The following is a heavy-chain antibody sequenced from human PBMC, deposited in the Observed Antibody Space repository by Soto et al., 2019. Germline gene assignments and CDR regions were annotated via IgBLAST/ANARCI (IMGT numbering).Heavy chain of an antibody. CDR2: ISGSGGTT. D-gene: IGHD5-12*01. CDR1: GFTFSSYA. CDR3: ATPPDIVATTFYYYGLEV. Sequence: EVQLLESGGGLVQPGGSLRLSCVVSGFTFSSYAMTWVRQPPGKGLEWVSSISGSGGTTYYADSVKGRFTISRDNSKKTLYLQMNSLRAEDTAIYYCATPPDIVATTFYYYGLEVRGQGTAVTVSS. J-gene: IGHJ6*02. V-gene: IGHV3-23*01.